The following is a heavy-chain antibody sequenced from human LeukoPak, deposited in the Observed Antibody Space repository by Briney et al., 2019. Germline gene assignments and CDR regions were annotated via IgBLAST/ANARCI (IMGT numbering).Heavy chain of an antibody. D-gene: IGHD2-21*01. V-gene: IGHV4-59*12. Sequence: SSETLSLTCTVSGGSISSYYWSWIRQPPGKGLEWIGYIYYSGSTNYNPSLKSRVTIPVDTSKNQFSLKLSSVTAADTAVYYCARGYFARYFDPWGQGTLVTVSS. J-gene: IGHJ5*02. CDR2: IYYSGST. CDR1: GGSISSYY. CDR3: ARGYFARYFDP.